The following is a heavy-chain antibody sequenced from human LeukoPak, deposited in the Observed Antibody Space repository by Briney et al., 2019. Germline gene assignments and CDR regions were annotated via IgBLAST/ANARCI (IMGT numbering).Heavy chain of an antibody. Sequence: PGGSLRLSCEASGFTVSTNYLSWVRQAPGKGLEWVSVIYAGGAAYYADYVKGRFTISRDTSNNTLILQMHSLGVEDTAVYYCARSTSYHFDSWGQGTLVTVSS. CDR3: ARSTSYHFDS. CDR1: GFTVSTNY. D-gene: IGHD2-2*01. V-gene: IGHV3-53*01. J-gene: IGHJ4*02. CDR2: IYAGGAA.